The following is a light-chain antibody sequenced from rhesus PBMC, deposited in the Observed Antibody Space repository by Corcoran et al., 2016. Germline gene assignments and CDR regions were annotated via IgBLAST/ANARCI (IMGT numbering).Light chain of an antibody. CDR3: QQYDDLPWT. CDR1: QGISSG. CDR2: AAS. V-gene: IGKV1-19*01. Sequence: DIQMTQSPSSLFASVGDKVTITCHASQGISSGLAWYQQKPGKALQPLIYAASSLQSGVPSRFSGSGSGTDYTLTISSLQPEDFATYYYQQYDDLPWTFDQGTKVEIK. J-gene: IGKJ1*01.